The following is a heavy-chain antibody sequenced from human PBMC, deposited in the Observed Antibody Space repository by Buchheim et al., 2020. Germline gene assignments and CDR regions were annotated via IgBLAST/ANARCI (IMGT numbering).Heavy chain of an antibody. CDR3: AVIGGFSMIRRVLIEVVDF. CDR2: ISYDGINI. V-gene: IGHV3-30*03. Sequence: VQLVESGGGVVQPGMSLTLSCEVSGFTFSNYDFHWVRQAPGKGLEWVSLISYDGINIKYAESVRGRFTISRDNSRNKASLQMNSLRSVGSTLYYCAVIGGFSMIRRVLIEVVDFWGQGT. CDR1: GFTFSNYD. D-gene: IGHD3-10*01. J-gene: IGHJ4*02.